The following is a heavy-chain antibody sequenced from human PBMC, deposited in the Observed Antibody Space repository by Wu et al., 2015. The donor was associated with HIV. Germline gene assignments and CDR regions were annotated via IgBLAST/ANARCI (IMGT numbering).Heavy chain of an antibody. Sequence: LVQSGPEAKRPAASVKVSCKASYILTTYPIAWVRQAPGQRLEWMGWMAPSSGHIQPAQKFQGRIYMSTNNSAHTAYMELRSLTSDDAAIYFCARVQFDPDYYTYFDLWGQGTLVTVSS. CDR2: MAPSSGHI. CDR3: ARVQFDPDYYTYFDL. V-gene: IGHV1-18*01. J-gene: IGHJ5*01. CDR1: YILTTYP. D-gene: IGHD4/OR15-4a*01.